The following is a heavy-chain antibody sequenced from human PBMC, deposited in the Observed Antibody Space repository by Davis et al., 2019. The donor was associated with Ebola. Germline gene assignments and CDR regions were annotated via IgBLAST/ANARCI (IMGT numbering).Heavy chain of an antibody. CDR2: ISGSGGST. CDR1: GFTVSSNY. J-gene: IGHJ6*02. CDR3: AKDYYGSGNYYGMDV. V-gene: IGHV3-23*01. Sequence: PGGSLRLSCAASGFTVSSNYMSWVRQAPGKGLEWVSAISGSGGSTYYADSVKGRFTISRDNSKNTLYLQMNSLGAEDTAVYYCAKDYYGSGNYYGMDVWGQGTTVTVSS. D-gene: IGHD3-10*01.